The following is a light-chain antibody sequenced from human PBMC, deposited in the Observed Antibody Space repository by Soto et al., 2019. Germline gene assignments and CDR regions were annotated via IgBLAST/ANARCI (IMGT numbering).Light chain of an antibody. V-gene: IGLV1-40*01. CDR3: QSYDSSLSGYV. Sequence: QSVLTQPPSLSLAPGQRVTISCTGSGSNIGAPYDVHRYQHPPGTAPKLLIYGSTNRPSGVPGRFSGSKSGTSASLAITGLQAEDEADYYCQSYDSSLSGYVFGAGTKVTVL. J-gene: IGLJ1*01. CDR2: GST. CDR1: GSNIGAPYD.